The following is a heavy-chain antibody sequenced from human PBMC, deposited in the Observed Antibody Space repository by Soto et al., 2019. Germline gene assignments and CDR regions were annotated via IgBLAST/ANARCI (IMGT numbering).Heavy chain of an antibody. J-gene: IGHJ4*02. CDR3: SRDGSMPTGLGLRY. D-gene: IGHD2-15*01. Sequence: QVQVVESGGGVVPPGTSLRLACAASGFAFTNYGIHWVRQAPGKGLEWLAHISNDGNKKFYGDSVKGRFTISRDNSENTVYLQMTSLRPDDTAVFYCSRDGSMPTGLGLRYWDQGTLVNVSS. CDR1: GFAFTNYG. V-gene: IGHV3-30*03. CDR2: ISNDGNKK.